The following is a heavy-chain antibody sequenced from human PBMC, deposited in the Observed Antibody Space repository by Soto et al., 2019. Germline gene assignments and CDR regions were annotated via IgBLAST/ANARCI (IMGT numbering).Heavy chain of an antibody. CDR1: GYSFTIYW. V-gene: IGHV5-10-1*01. D-gene: IGHD6-13*01. CDR2: IDPSDSYT. J-gene: IGHJ4*02. CDR3: ARLGVAAAGFDY. Sequence: GESLEISCQGSGYSFTIYWISWVRQMPGKGLEWMCRIDPSDSYTNYSPSFQGHVTISADKSISTAYLQWSSLKASDTAMYYCARLGVAAAGFDYWGQGTLVTVSS.